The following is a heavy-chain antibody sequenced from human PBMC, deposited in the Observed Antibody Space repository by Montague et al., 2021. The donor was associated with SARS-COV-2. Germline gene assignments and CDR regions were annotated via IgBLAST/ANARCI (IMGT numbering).Heavy chain of an antibody. CDR3: ARVATVRYYDILAGYYYYYYMDV. Sequence: SLRLSFAASGFAFISFWMSWVRQAPGKGLEWVANIKQDGSAKYYVDSVKGRFTISRDNAKNSLYLQMNSLRAEDTAVYYCARVATVRYYDILAGYYYYYYMDVWGKGTTVTVSS. V-gene: IGHV3-7*05. J-gene: IGHJ6*03. D-gene: IGHD3-9*01. CDR1: GFAFISFW. CDR2: IKQDGSAK.